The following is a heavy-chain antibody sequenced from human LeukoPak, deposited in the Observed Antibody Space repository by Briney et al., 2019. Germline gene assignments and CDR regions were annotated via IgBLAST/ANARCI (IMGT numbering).Heavy chain of an antibody. CDR3: AKARHYYDSSGYWHSEKHDAFDI. CDR1: GGSISSGSYY. CDR2: VHHSGST. J-gene: IGHJ3*02. D-gene: IGHD3-22*01. Sequence: PSETLSLTCTVSGGSISSGSYYWSWIRQPPGKGLEWIGTVHHSGSTYYNPSLKSRVTISRDASKNQFSLKLTSVTAADTAVYYCAKARHYYDSSGYWHSEKHDAFDIWGQGTMVTVSS. V-gene: IGHV4-39*01.